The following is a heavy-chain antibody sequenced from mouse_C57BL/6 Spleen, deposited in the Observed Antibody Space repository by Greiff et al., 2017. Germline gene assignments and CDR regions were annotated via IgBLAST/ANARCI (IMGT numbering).Heavy chain of an antibody. CDR3: ATVVAPYWYFDV. D-gene: IGHD1-1*01. J-gene: IGHJ1*03. Sequence: EVKVVESGGGLVQPGGSLSLSCAASGFTFTDYYMSWVRQPPGKALEWLGFIRNKANGYTTEYSASVKGRFTISRDNSQSILYLHMSALRAEDSATYYCATVVAPYWYFDVWGTGTTVTVSA. V-gene: IGHV7-3*01. CDR1: GFTFTDYY. CDR2: IRNKANGYTT.